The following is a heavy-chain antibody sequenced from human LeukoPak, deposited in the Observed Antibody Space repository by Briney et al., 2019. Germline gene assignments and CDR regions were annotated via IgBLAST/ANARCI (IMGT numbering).Heavy chain of an antibody. CDR1: GFTFSSYA. J-gene: IGHJ4*02. V-gene: IGHV3-23*01. Sequence: GGSLRLSCAASGFTFSSYAMSWVRQAPGKGLEWVSAISGSGGSTYYADSVKGRFTISRDNSKNTLYLQMNSLRAEDTVVYYCVNYDSAGRNNKYYFDYWGQGTLVTVSS. CDR2: ISGSGGST. D-gene: IGHD6-13*01. CDR3: VNYDSAGRNNKYYFDY.